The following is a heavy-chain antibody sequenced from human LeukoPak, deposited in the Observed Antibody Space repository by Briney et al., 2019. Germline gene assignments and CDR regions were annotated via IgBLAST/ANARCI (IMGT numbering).Heavy chain of an antibody. Sequence: ASVKVSCKASGYTFTGYDINWVRQATGQGLEWMGWMNPDTGDTGYAQKFQGRVTMTRNSSIDTAYMELSGLRSEDTAVYYCTRGSLSGSSRDYWGQGTLLTVSS. CDR1: GYTFTGYD. D-gene: IGHD1-26*01. CDR3: TRGSLSGSSRDY. J-gene: IGHJ4*02. V-gene: IGHV1-8*01. CDR2: MNPDTGDT.